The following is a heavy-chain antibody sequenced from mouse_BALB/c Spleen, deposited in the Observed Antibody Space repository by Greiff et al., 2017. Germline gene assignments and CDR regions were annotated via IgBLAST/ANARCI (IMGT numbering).Heavy chain of an antibody. CDR3: ASLLTFYYAMDY. Sequence: EVKLMESGGGLVQPGGSRKLSCAASGFTFSSFGMHWVRQAPEMGLEWVAYISSGSSTIYYADTVKGRFTISRDNPKNTLFLQMTSLRSEDTAMYYCASLLTFYYAMDYWGQGTSVTVSS. V-gene: IGHV5-17*02. D-gene: IGHD4-1*01. CDR2: ISSGSSTI. J-gene: IGHJ4*01. CDR1: GFTFSSFG.